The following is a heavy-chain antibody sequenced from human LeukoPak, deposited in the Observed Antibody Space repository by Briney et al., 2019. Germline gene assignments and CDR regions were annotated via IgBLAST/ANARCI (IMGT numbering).Heavy chain of an antibody. V-gene: IGHV4-34*01. Sequence: SETLSLTCAGYGGSFSGYYWSWIRQPPGKGLEWIGEINHSGSTNYNPSLKSRVTISVDTSKNQFSLKLSSVTAADTAVYYCARVGPYYDFWSGYYSAFDYWGQGTLVTVSS. CDR1: GGSFSGYY. D-gene: IGHD3-3*01. CDR2: INHSGST. J-gene: IGHJ4*02. CDR3: ARVGPYYDFWSGYYSAFDY.